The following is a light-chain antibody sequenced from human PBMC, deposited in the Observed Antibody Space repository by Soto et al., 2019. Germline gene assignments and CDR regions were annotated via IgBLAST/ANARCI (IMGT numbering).Light chain of an antibody. CDR1: SSNIGSNF. V-gene: IGLV1-51*01. CDR3: GSWDNSLSVVV. Sequence: QSVLTEPPSVSAAPGQKVSMSCSGGSSNIGSNFVAWYQQLPGQAPKLLIYDDSKRPYGIPGRFSASKAGTSATLGITDLQTGDEGDYFCGSWDNSLSVVVFGGGTKVTVL. CDR2: DDS. J-gene: IGLJ3*02.